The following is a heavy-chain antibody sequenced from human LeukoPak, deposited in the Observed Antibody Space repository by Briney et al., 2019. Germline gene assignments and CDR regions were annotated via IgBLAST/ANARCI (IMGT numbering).Heavy chain of an antibody. Sequence: SETLSLTCAVYGGSLSGYYWSWIRQSPGKELEWIGEINHSGSTNYNPSLKSRVTISVDTSKNQFSLKLSSVTAADTAVYYCARQGLGIVVVTAMAPLDAFDIWGQGTMVTVSS. CDR2: INHSGST. D-gene: IGHD2-21*02. CDR1: GGSLSGYY. J-gene: IGHJ3*02. V-gene: IGHV4-34*01. CDR3: ARQGLGIVVVTAMAPLDAFDI.